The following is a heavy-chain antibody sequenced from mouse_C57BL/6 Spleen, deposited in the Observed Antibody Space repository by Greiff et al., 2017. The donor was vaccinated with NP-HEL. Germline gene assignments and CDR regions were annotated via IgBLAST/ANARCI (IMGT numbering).Heavy chain of an antibody. J-gene: IGHJ2*01. CDR3: ASPNCDHVDC. CDR1: GFTFSSYG. CDR2: ISSGGSYT. D-gene: IGHD4-1*01. V-gene: IGHV5-6*01. Sequence: EVHLVESGGDLVKPGGSLKLSCAASGFTFSSYGMSWVRQTPDKRLEWVATISSGGSYTYYPDSVKGRFTISRDDAKNTLYLQMSSLKSEDTAMYYCASPNCDHVDCWGRGTTLTVSS.